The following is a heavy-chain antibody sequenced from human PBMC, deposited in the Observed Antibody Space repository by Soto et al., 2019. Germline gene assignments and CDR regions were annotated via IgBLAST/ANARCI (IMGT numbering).Heavy chain of an antibody. J-gene: IGHJ1*01. CDR2: ISHSGST. V-gene: IGHV4-34*01. Sequence: QVQLQQWGAGLLKPSETLSLTCGVYGGSFSDYYWSWIRQPPGKGLEWIGEISHSGSTNYNPSLKSRITISVDTSKNTFSLKLSSVTAADTAVYYCAIRYSSSSKYFHHWGQGTLVTVSS. D-gene: IGHD6-13*01. CDR3: AIRYSSSSKYFHH. CDR1: GGSFSDYY.